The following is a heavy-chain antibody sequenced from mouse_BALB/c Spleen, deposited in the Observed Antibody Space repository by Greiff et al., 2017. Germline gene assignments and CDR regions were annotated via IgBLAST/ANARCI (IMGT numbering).Heavy chain of an antibody. CDR2: IYPSDSYT. D-gene: IGHD1-1*01. J-gene: IGHJ1*01. V-gene: IGHV1-69*02. Sequence: QVQLQQPGAELVRPGASVKLSCKASGYTFTSYWINWVKQRPGQGLEWIGNIYPSDSYTNYHQKFKDKATLTVDKSSSTAYMQLSSPTSEDSAVYYCTGGVTTEDFDVWGAGTTVTVSS. CDR3: TGGVTTEDFDV. CDR1: GYTFTSYW.